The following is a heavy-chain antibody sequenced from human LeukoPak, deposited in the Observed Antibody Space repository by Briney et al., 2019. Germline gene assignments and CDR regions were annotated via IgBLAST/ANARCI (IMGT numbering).Heavy chain of an antibody. J-gene: IGHJ3*02. CDR3: ARGLSGAYYDFWSGSLPFDI. CDR1: GYTFTSYG. Sequence: GASVKVSCKASGYTFTSYGISWVRQAPGQGLEWMGWISAYNGNTNYAQNLQGRVTMTTDTSTSTAYMELRSLRSDDTAVYYCARGLSGAYYDFWSGSLPFDIWGQGTMVTVSS. CDR2: ISAYNGNT. D-gene: IGHD3-3*01. V-gene: IGHV1-18*01.